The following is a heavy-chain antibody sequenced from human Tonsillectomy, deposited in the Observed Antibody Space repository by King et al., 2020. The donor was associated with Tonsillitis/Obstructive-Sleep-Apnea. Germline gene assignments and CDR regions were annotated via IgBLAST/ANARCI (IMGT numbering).Heavy chain of an antibody. CDR1: GFTFDDYS. Sequence: VQLVESGGVVVQPGGSLRLSCAASGFTFDDYSMNWVRQAPGKGLEWVSLISGDGGTTHYADSVKGRFTISRDNSKNSLYLQMNSLRTEDTALYYCAKGRTFYYYYMDVWGKGTTVTVSS. D-gene: IGHD3-16*01. CDR3: AKGRTFYYYYMDV. CDR2: ISGDGGTT. V-gene: IGHV3-43*01. J-gene: IGHJ6*03.